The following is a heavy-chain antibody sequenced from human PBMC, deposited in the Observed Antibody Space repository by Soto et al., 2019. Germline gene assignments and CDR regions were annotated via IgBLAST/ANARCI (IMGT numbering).Heavy chain of an antibody. CDR1: GGTFSSYA. Sequence: GASVKVSCKASGGTFSSYAISWVRQAPGQGLEWMGGIIPIFGTANYAQKFQGRVTITADESTSTAYMELSSLRSEDTAVYYCARDGSSGSYYKGYYYGMDVWGQGTTVTVYS. D-gene: IGHD3-10*01. V-gene: IGHV1-69*13. CDR2: IIPIFGTA. J-gene: IGHJ6*02. CDR3: ARDGSSGSYYKGYYYGMDV.